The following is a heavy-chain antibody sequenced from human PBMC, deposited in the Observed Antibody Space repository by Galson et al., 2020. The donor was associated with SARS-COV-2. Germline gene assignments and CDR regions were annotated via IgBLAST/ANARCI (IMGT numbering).Heavy chain of an antibody. CDR2: IYHSGAI. D-gene: IGHD3-10*01. CDR3: ARGGITMFRGVNDY. V-gene: IGHV4-4*02. J-gene: IGHJ4*02. Sequence: ASETLSLTCAVSGGSISGNNWWSWVRQPPGKGLEWIGEIYHSGAINYNPSLKSRVTISVDKSMNQFSLRLTSVTAADTAVYYCARGGITMFRGVNDYWGQGILVTVSS. CDR1: GGSISGNNW.